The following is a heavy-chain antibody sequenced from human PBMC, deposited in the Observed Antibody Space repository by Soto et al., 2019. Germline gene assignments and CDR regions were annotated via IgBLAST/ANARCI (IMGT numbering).Heavy chain of an antibody. CDR2: IIPIFGTA. CDR1: RGTFSSYA. Sequence: ASVKVSCKASRGTFSSYAISWVRQAPGQGLEWMGGIIPIFGTANYAQKFQGRVTITADESTSTAYMELSSLRSEDTAVYYCARDYLAGYFDYWGQGTLVTVSS. V-gene: IGHV1-69*13. D-gene: IGHD3-10*01. J-gene: IGHJ4*02. CDR3: ARDYLAGYFDY.